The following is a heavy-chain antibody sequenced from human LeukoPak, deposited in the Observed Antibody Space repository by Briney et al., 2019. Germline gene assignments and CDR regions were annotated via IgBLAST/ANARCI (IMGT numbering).Heavy chain of an antibody. CDR2: IDYSGST. D-gene: IGHD3-10*01. CDR1: GGSISSNNYY. CDR3: AKIGGYMVRGVENWFDP. J-gene: IGHJ5*02. V-gene: IGHV4-39*01. Sequence: SETLSLTCTVSGGSISSNNYYWGWIRQPPGKGVEWFGSIDYSGSTNYNPSLKSRVTISVDTSKNQFSLKVTSVTAADTAVYYCAKIGGYMVRGVENWFDPWGQGTLVTVSS.